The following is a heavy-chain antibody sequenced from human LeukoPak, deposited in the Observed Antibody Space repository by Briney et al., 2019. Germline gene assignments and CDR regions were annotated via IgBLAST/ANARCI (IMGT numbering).Heavy chain of an antibody. V-gene: IGHV4-39*07. CDR3: ARDLGSRPPVTLDI. D-gene: IGHD3-16*01. J-gene: IGHJ3*02. CDR1: GGSITITNYY. Sequence: WDTLSLTCTLLGGSITITNYYCGWIRRPPGRGLGRVGNIYPDSSTYYNPSLKSRHSISVDASENQYSLKLTSVTAADTAIYCGARDLGSRPPVTLDIWGNGTLDTVSS. CDR2: IYPDSST.